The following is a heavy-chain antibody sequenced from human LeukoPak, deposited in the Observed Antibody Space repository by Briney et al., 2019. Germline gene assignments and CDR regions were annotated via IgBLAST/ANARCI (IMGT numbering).Heavy chain of an antibody. CDR1: GFTFSSYW. J-gene: IGHJ4*02. D-gene: IGHD1-1*01. CDR3: AREVIQLERGNFDY. Sequence: PGGSLRLSCAASGFTFSSYWMSWVRQAPGKGLEWVANIKQDGSEKYYVDSVKGRFTTSRDNAKNSLYLQMNGLRAEDTAVYYCAREVIQLERGNFDYWGQGTLVTVSS. CDR2: IKQDGSEK. V-gene: IGHV3-7*01.